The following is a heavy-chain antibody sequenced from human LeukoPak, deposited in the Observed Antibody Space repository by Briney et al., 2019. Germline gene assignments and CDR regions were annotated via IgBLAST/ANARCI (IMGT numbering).Heavy chain of an antibody. Sequence: SETLSLTCTVSGGSISGYYWSWIRQPPGKGLEWIGYIYQSGSTYYHSSLKSRLIISLDKSKNQFSLRLSSVTAADTAVFYCVRVLARTGAIDYWGQGTLVTVSS. CDR3: VRVLARTGAIDY. CDR1: GGSISGYY. J-gene: IGHJ4*02. V-gene: IGHV4-59*12. D-gene: IGHD7-27*01. CDR2: IYQSGST.